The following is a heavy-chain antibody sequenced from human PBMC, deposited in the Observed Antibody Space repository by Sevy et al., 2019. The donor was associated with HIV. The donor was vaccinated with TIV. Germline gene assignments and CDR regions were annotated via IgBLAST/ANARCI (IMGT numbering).Heavy chain of an antibody. CDR2: IKQDGSEK. Sequence: GGSLRLSCAASGFTFSSYWMSWVRQAPGKGLEWVANIKQDGSEKYYVDSVKGGFTISRDNAKNLLYLQMNSLRAEDTAVYYCVRGRRGLQLPFDYWGQGTLVTVSS. CDR3: VRGRRGLQLPFDY. V-gene: IGHV3-7*03. CDR1: GFTFSSYW. J-gene: IGHJ4*02. D-gene: IGHD5-12*01.